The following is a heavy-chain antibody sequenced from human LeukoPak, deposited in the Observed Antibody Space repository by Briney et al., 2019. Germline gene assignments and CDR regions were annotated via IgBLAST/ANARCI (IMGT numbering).Heavy chain of an antibody. CDR2: IYPDDSDT. J-gene: IGHJ4*02. CDR1: GYSFTSYW. CDR3: ARKIGYYDSSGYYQRFDY. D-gene: IGHD3-22*01. V-gene: IGHV5-51*01. Sequence: GESLKISCKGPGYSFTSYWIGWVRQMPGKGLEWMGIIYPDDSDTRYSPSFQGQVTISADKSISTAYLQWSSLKASDTAMYYCARKIGYYDSSGYYQRFDYWGQGTLVTVSS.